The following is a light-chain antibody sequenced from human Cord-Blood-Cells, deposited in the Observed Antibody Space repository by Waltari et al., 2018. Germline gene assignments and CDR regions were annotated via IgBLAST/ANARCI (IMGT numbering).Light chain of an antibody. CDR1: SSDGGSDHL. CDR2: EGS. J-gene: IGLJ3*02. CDR3: CSYAGSSTSWV. V-gene: IGLV2-23*01. Sequence: QSALTQPASVSGSPGQSITIPCTGTSSDGGSDHLVSWYTQHPGKAPKLMIYEGSKRPSGVSNRFSGYKSGNTASLTSSGLQAEDEADYYCCSYAGSSTSWVFGGGTKLTVL.